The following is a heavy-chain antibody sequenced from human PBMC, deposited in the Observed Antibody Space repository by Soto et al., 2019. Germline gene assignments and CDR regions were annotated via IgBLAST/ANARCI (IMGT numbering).Heavy chain of an antibody. D-gene: IGHD3-10*01. V-gene: IGHV3-23*01. CDR2: ITASGGTT. J-gene: IGHJ4*02. CDR1: GFTFSTYP. CDR3: AKTESGSALGFLGF. Sequence: EVQLLESGGGLVQPGGSLRLSCAASGFTFSTYPMTWVRQAPGKGLDWVSSITASGGTTYYVDSVKGRFTIFRDNSENTLYQQMNSLRAEDTAVYYCAKTESGSALGFLGFWGQGTMVSVSS.